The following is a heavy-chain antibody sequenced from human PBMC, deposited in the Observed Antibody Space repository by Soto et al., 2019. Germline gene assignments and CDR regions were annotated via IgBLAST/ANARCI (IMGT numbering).Heavy chain of an antibody. J-gene: IGHJ4*02. V-gene: IGHV4-39*01. Sequence: SETLSLTCTVSGGSISSSSYYWGWIRQPPGKGLEWIGSIYYSGSTYYNPSLKSRVTISVDTSKNQFSLKLSSVTAAYTAVYYCARSRIRYSGRYQVSPFDYWGQGTLVTVSS. CDR2: IYYSGST. D-gene: IGHD1-26*01. CDR3: ARSRIRYSGRYQVSPFDY. CDR1: GGSISSSSYY.